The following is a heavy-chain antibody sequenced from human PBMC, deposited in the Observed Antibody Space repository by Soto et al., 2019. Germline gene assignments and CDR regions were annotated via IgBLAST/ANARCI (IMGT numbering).Heavy chain of an antibody. D-gene: IGHD2-2*02. CDR2: IYPSDSRT. CDR3: ARQEYCSSTACYKVDS. J-gene: IGHJ4*02. V-gene: IGHV5-51*01. CDR1: GYTFANYW. Sequence: VESLKISCESSGYTFANYWIGWVRQVPGKGLEWVAIIYPSDSRTIYSPSFQGQVTISADKSINTAYLQWSSLKASDSAVYYCARQEYCSSTACYKVDSWGQGTLVTVSS.